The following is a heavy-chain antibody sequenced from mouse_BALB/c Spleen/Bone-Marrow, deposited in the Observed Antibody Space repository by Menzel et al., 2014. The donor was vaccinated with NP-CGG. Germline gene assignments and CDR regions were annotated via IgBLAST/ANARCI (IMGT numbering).Heavy chain of an antibody. D-gene: IGHD1-1*01. J-gene: IGHJ4*01. CDR2: INPSTGFT. CDR3: ARGGVLLRSLALDY. CDR1: GYTFTTYT. Sequence: QVQLQQSGAELARPGASVKMSCKASGYTFTTYTMHWVQQRPGQGLEWVGYINPSTGFTNYNQIFKDKATLAADKSSSTADMQLSSLTSEDSAVYDCARGGVLLRSLALDYWGQGTSVTVSS. V-gene: IGHV1-4*01.